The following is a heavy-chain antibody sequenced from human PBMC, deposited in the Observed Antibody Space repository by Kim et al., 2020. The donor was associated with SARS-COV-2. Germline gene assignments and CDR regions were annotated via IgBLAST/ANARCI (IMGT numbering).Heavy chain of an antibody. CDR3: AREYVRGSYGFDY. CDR2: ISYDGSNK. J-gene: IGHJ4*02. CDR1: GFTFSSYA. V-gene: IGHV3-30*04. D-gene: IGHD1-26*01. Sequence: GGSLRLSCAASGFTFSSYAMHWVRQAPGKGLEWVAVISYDGSNKYYADSVKGRFTISRDNSKNTLYLQMNSLRAEDTAVYYCAREYVRGSYGFDYWGQGTLVTVSS.